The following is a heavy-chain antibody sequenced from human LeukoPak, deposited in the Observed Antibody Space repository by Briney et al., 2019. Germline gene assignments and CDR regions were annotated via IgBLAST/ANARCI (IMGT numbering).Heavy chain of an antibody. CDR2: ISSSSSYI. J-gene: IGHJ4*02. Sequence: PGGSLRLSCAASRCTFSSYSMNWVRQAPGKGLEWVSSISSSSSYIYYADSVKGRFTISRDNAKNSLYLQMNSLRAEDTAVYYCARDLYDSSGYPGYWGQGTLVTASS. D-gene: IGHD3-22*01. CDR1: RCTFSSYS. CDR3: ARDLYDSSGYPGY. V-gene: IGHV3-21*01.